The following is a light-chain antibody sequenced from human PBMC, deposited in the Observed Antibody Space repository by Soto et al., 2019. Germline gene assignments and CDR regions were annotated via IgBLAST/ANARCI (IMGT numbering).Light chain of an antibody. CDR1: QSVSSY. J-gene: IGKJ1*01. CDR3: QQRINWPPLT. CDR2: DAS. V-gene: IGKV3-11*01. Sequence: EIVLTQSPATLSLSPGERATISCRASQSVSSYLAWYQQKPGQAPRLLIYDASNRATGIPARFSGSGSGTDFTLTISSLEPEDFAVYYCQQRINWPPLTFGQGTKVEIK.